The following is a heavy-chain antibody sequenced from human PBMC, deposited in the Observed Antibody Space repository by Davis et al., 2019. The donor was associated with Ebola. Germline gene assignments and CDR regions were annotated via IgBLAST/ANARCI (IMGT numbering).Heavy chain of an antibody. V-gene: IGHV1-3*01. CDR2: INAGNGNT. D-gene: IGHD4-17*01. Sequence: VTVSCQASGYTFPSYAMHWVRQAPGQRIEWMGWINAGNGNTTYSHKFQGRVTITRDTSASTAYMELSSLRSEDTAVYYCARDEATVTTNWFDPWGQGTLVTVSS. CDR1: GYTFPSYA. J-gene: IGHJ5*02. CDR3: ARDEATVTTNWFDP.